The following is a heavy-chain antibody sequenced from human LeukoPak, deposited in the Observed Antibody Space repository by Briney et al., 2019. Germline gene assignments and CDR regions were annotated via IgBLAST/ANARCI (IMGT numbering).Heavy chain of an antibody. V-gene: IGHV3-23*01. Sequence: PGGSLRLSCAASGFTFSSYALSWVRQAPGKGLEWVSAISGSGAGTYYADSVQGRFTISGDNSKNTLYLQMNSLRAEDTAVYYCAKDPEMTTVTPSFFDYWGQGTLVTVSS. D-gene: IGHD4-17*01. CDR2: ISGSGAGT. J-gene: IGHJ4*02. CDR3: AKDPEMTTVTPSFFDY. CDR1: GFTFSSYA.